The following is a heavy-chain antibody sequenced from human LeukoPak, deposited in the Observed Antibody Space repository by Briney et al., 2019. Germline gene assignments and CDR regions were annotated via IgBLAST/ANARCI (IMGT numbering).Heavy chain of an antibody. D-gene: IGHD3-10*01. CDR1: GFTVSFNY. V-gene: IGHV3-53*01. CDR3: ARRHYYGSGSSTDH. J-gene: IGHJ5*02. Sequence: GGSLRLSCAASGFTVSFNYMSWVRQAPGKGLEWVSVIYSVGTTYYADSVKGRFTISRDNSKNTLYLQMNSLRAEDTAVYYCARRHYYGSGSSTDHWGQGTLVTVSS. CDR2: IYSVGTT.